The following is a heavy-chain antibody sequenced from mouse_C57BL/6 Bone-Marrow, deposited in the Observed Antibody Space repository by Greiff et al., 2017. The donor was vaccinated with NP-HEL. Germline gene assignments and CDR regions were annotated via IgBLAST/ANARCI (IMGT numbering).Heavy chain of an antibody. CDR2: FYPRSGNT. CDR3: ARWGYYGSHLYCDV. CDR1: GYTFTSYG. Sequence: QVQLQQSGAELARPGASVKLSCTASGYTFTSYGISWVKPSTGQGLEWIGEFYPRSGNTYYNEKFKGKATLTEDKSSSTAYMELRSLTSEDSAVYVGARWGYYGSHLYCDVWGTGTTVTVAT. J-gene: IGHJ1*03. D-gene: IGHD1-1*01. V-gene: IGHV1-81*01.